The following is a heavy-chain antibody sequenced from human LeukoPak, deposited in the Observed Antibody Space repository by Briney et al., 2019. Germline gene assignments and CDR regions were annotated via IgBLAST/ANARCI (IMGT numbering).Heavy chain of an antibody. CDR3: AKISSSPYYYYYYGMDV. J-gene: IGHJ6*02. V-gene: IGHV3-23*01. Sequence: AGGSLRLSCAASGFTFSSYAMSWVRQAPGKGLEWVSAISGSGGSTYYADSVKGRFTISRDNSKNTLYLQMNSLRAEDTAVYYCAKISSSPYYYYYYGMDVWGQGTTVTVSS. CDR1: GFTFSSYA. CDR2: ISGSGGST. D-gene: IGHD6-6*01.